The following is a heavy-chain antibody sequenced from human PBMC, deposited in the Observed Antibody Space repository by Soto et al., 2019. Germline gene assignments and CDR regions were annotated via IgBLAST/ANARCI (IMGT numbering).Heavy chain of an antibody. CDR3: ARSPDYYYYVLDV. J-gene: IGHJ6*02. CDR2: IYYGGST. CDR1: GGSVSSSSYY. Sequence: SETLSLTCTVSGGSVSSSSYYWGWIRQPPGKGLEWIASIYYGGSTYYNPSLKSRLTISVDASRDQFSLKLTSVTAADTAVYYCARSPDYYYYVLDVWGQGTTVTVS. V-gene: IGHV4-39*01.